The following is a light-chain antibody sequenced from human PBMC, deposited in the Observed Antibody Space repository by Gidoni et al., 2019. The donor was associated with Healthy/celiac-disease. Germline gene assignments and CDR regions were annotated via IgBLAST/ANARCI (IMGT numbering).Light chain of an antibody. J-gene: IGKJ1*01. CDR2: DAS. V-gene: IGKV3-20*01. Sequence: EIVLTQSPRTLSLSPGERATLSSRASQSVSSSYLAWYRQKPGQAPRLLIYDASSRATGIPDRFSGSGSGTDFTLTISRLEPEDFAVYYCQQYGSSPPWTFGQGTKVEIK. CDR3: QQYGSSPPWT. CDR1: QSVSSSY.